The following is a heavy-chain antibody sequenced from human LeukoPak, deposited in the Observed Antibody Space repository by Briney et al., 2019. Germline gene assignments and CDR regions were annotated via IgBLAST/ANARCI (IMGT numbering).Heavy chain of an antibody. V-gene: IGHV4-4*07. D-gene: IGHD6-6*01. CDR3: ARVGKYSVFDY. J-gene: IGHJ4*02. CDR2: IYTSGST. Sequence: SETLSLTCTVSGGSISSYYWSWIRQPAGKGLEWIGRIYTSGSTNYNPSLKSRVTMSVDTSKNQFSMKLSSVTAADTAVYYRARVGKYSVFDYWGQGTLVTVSS. CDR1: GGSISSYY.